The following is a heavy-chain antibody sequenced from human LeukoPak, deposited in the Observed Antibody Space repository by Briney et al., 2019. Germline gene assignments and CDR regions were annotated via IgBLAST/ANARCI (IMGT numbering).Heavy chain of an antibody. D-gene: IGHD1-26*01. V-gene: IGHV3-30-3*01. CDR1: GYTFTSYY. J-gene: IGHJ4*02. Sequence: SCKASGYTFTSYYMHWVRQAPGKGLEWVAVTSYDGSNKYYADSVKGRFTISRDNSKNTLYLQMNSLRAEDTAVYYCARGYSGSYFDYWGQGTLVTVSS. CDR3: ARGYSGSYFDY. CDR2: TSYDGSNK.